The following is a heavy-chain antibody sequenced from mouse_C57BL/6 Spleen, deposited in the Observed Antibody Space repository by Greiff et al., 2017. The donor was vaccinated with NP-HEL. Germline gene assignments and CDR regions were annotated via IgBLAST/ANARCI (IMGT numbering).Heavy chain of an antibody. CDR1: GFNIKDDY. V-gene: IGHV14-4*01. Sequence: AQLQQSGAELVRPGASVKLSCTASGFNIKDDYMHWVKQRPEQGLEWIGWIDPENGDTEYASKFQGKATITADTSSNTAYLQLSSLTSEDTAVYYCTTEGSGAYWGQGTLVTVSA. CDR3: TTEGSGAY. CDR2: IDPENGDT. J-gene: IGHJ3*01.